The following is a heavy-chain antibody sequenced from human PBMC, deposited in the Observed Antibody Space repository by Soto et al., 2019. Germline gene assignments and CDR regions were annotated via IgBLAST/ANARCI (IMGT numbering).Heavy chain of an antibody. CDR3: ARHKQETALPGLLGY. V-gene: IGHV4-39*01. CDR1: GDSISSGDYY. D-gene: IGHD5-18*01. CDR2: IYYSGNT. Sequence: SETLSLTCTVSGDSISSGDYYWSWIRQPPGKGLEWIGCIYYSGNTYYNPSLKSRVTISVDTSKNQFSLKLSSVTAADTAVYYCARHKQETALPGLLGYWGQGTLVTVSS. J-gene: IGHJ4*02.